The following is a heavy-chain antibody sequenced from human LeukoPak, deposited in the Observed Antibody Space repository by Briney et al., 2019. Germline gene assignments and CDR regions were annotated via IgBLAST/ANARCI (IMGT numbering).Heavy chain of an antibody. Sequence: GGSLRLSCAASGFTFSSYWMHWVRQAPGKGLVWVSRINSDGSSTSYADSVKGRFTISRDNAKNTLYLQMNSLRAEDTAVYYCARVSGIGGSYSRPWDYWGQGTLVTVSS. J-gene: IGHJ4*02. CDR3: ARVSGIGGSYSRPWDY. V-gene: IGHV3-74*01. CDR1: GFTFSSYW. D-gene: IGHD1-26*01. CDR2: INSDGSST.